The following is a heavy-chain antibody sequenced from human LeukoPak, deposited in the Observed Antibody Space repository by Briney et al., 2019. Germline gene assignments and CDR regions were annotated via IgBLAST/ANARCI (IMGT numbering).Heavy chain of an antibody. CDR2: IIPIFGTA. V-gene: IGHV1-69*06. Sequence: GASVKVSCKASGGTFSSYAISWVRQAPGQGLEWMGGIIPIFGTANYAQKFQGRVTITADKSTSTAYMELSSLRSEDTAVYYCARDLVRGVTLDAFDIWGQGTMVTVSS. CDR1: GGTFSSYA. CDR3: ARDLVRGVTLDAFDI. D-gene: IGHD3-10*01. J-gene: IGHJ3*02.